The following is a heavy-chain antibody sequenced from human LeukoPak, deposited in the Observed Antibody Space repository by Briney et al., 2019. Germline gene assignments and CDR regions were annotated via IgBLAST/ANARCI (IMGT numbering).Heavy chain of an antibody. D-gene: IGHD5-18*01. CDR2: ITASGTAM. J-gene: IGHJ6*02. Sequence: PGGSLRLSCAASGFTFSSYAMSWVRQAPGKGLEWVSHITASGTAMFYADSVKGRFTISRDNAKNSLYLQMNSLRAEDTAVYYCARHDTAMATDYGMDVWGQGTTVTVSS. V-gene: IGHV3-48*03. CDR1: GFTFSSYA. CDR3: ARHDTAMATDYGMDV.